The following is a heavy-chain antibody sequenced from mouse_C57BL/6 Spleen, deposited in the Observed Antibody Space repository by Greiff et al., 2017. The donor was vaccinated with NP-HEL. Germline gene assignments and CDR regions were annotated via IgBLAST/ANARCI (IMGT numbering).Heavy chain of an antibody. J-gene: IGHJ1*03. CDR3: ARWYYGSSYSPYFDV. CDR2: LDPSDSYT. CDR1: GYTFTSYW. D-gene: IGHD1-1*01. Sequence: QVQLQQPGAELVKPGASVKLSCKASGYTFTSYWMQWVKQRPGQGLEWIGELDPSDSYTNYNQQFKGKATLTVDTSSSTAYMQLSSLTSEDSAVYYCARWYYGSSYSPYFDVWGTGTTVTVSS. V-gene: IGHV1-50*01.